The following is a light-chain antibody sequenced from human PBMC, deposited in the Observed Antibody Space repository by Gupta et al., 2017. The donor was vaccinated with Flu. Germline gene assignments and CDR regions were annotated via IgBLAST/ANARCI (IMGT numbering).Light chain of an antibody. CDR3: QQYQNWWT. CDR1: ESVHAW. CDR2: KVS. Sequence: EIQMTQSPSTLSASVGDTINITCRTSESVHAWLAWYQQKPGKAPDLLIYKVSSLQSGVPARFSGSGYGTDFTLTITSLQPGDSGTYYCQQYQNWWTFGQGTKVEIK. V-gene: IGKV1-5*03. J-gene: IGKJ1*01.